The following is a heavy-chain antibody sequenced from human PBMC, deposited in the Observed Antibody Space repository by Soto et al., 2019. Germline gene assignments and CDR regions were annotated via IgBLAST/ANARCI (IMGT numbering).Heavy chain of an antibody. D-gene: IGHD5-12*01. J-gene: IGHJ4*02. V-gene: IGHV4-30-4*01. CDR2: IYYSGST. Sequence: SETLSLTCTVSGGSISSGDYYWSWIRQPPGKGLEWIGYIYYSGSTYYNPSLKSRVTISVDTSKNQFSLKLSSVTAADTAVYYCARFFLRDPGLDYWGQGTLVTVSS. CDR1: GGSISSGDYY. CDR3: ARFFLRDPGLDY.